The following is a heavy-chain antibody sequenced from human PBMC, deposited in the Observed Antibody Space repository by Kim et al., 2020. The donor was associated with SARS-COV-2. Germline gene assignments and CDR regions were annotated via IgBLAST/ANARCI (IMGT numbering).Heavy chain of an antibody. CDR1: GGSISSYY. V-gene: IGHV4-59*01. J-gene: IGHJ4*02. Sequence: SETLSLTCTVSGGSISSYYWSWIRQPPGKGLEWIGYIYYSGSTNYNPSLKSRVTISVDTSKNQFSLKLSSVTAADTAVYYCARNRGGAALRLWYRIDYWGQGTLVTVSS. CDR2: IYYSGST. D-gene: IGHD1-26*01. CDR3: ARNRGGAALRLWYRIDY.